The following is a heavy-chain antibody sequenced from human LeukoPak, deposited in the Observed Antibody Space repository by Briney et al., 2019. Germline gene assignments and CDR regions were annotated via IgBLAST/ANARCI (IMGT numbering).Heavy chain of an antibody. J-gene: IGHJ4*02. D-gene: IGHD6-19*01. V-gene: IGHV3-23*01. CDR3: ANLKQWLVSPFDY. Sequence: PGGSLRLSCAASGFTFSSYALSWVRQAPGKGLEWVSAISGSGGSTYYADSVKGRFTISRDNSTNTLYLQMNSLSAEDTAVYYCANLKQWLVSPFDYWGQGTLVTVSS. CDR2: ISGSGGST. CDR1: GFTFSSYA.